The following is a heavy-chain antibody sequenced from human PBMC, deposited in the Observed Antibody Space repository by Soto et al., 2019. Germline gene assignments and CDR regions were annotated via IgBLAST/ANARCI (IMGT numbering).Heavy chain of an antibody. Sequence: ASVKVSCKASGYTFTSYAMHWVRQAPGQSLEWMGWINAGNGNTKYSQKFQGRVTITRDTSASTAYMELSSLRSEDTAVYYCARAIITIFGVVSYYFDYWGQGTLVTVSS. CDR3: ARAIITIFGVVSYYFDY. V-gene: IGHV1-3*01. J-gene: IGHJ4*02. CDR2: INAGNGNT. CDR1: GYTFTSYA. D-gene: IGHD3-3*01.